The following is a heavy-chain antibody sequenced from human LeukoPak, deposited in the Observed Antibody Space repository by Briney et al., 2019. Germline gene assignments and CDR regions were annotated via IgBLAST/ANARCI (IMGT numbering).Heavy chain of an antibody. CDR1: GFTFSSYA. CDR3: AKDSRVIQLWSSLPGY. Sequence: PGGSLRLSCAASGFTFSSYAMSWVRQAPGKGLEWVSAISGSGGSTYYADSVRGRFTISRDNSKNTLYLQMNSLRAEDTAVYYCAKDSRVIQLWSSLPGYWGQGTLVTVSS. J-gene: IGHJ4*02. D-gene: IGHD5-18*01. V-gene: IGHV3-23*01. CDR2: ISGSGGST.